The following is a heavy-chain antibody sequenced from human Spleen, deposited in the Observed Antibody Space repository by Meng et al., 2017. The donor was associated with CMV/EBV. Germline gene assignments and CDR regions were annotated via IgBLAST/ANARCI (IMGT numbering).Heavy chain of an antibody. CDR2: INPNSGGT. J-gene: IGHJ5*02. CDR3: AISIVVVPAAIPGWFDP. D-gene: IGHD2-2*02. CDR1: GYTFTNYG. V-gene: IGHV1-2*02. Sequence: ASVKVSCKASGYTFTNYGLCWVRQAPGQGLEWMGWINPNSGGTNYAQKFQGRVTMTRDTSISTAYMELSRLRSDDTAVYYCAISIVVVPAAIPGWFDPWGQGTLVTVSS.